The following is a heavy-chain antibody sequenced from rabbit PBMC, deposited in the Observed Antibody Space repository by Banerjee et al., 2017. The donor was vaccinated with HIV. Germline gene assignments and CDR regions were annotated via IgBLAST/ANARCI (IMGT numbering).Heavy chain of an antibody. D-gene: IGHD1-1*01. CDR3: ARGDTGSRHSPFNL. J-gene: IGHJ4*01. CDR2: IGAGSSGTT. Sequence: QSLEESGGGLVKPGGTLTLTCTASGLDFSSYWMWWVRQAPGKGLEWIACIGAGSSGTTYYASWAKGRFTISRSTSLNTVTLQMTSLTAADTATYFCARGDTGSRHSPFNLWGPGTLVTVS. CDR1: GLDFSSYW. V-gene: IGHV1S43*01.